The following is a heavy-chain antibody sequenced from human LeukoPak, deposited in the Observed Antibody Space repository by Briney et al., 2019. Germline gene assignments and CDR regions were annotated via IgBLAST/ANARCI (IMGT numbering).Heavy chain of an antibody. Sequence: PGGSLRLSCAASGFTFSSYAMHWVRQAPGQGLEWMGWISAYNGNTNYAQKLQGRVTMTTDTSTSTAYMELRSLRSDDTAVYYCARDFKVPRRTGSLDYWGQGTLVTVSS. J-gene: IGHJ4*02. CDR3: ARDFKVPRRTGSLDY. CDR1: GFTFSSYA. CDR2: ISAYNGNT. V-gene: IGHV1-18*01. D-gene: IGHD3/OR15-3a*01.